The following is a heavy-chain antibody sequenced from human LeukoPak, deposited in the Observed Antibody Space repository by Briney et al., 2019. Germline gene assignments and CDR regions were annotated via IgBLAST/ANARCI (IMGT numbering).Heavy chain of an antibody. D-gene: IGHD2/OR15-2a*01. CDR3: ARGLARLIDDAEYFQH. Sequence: ASVKVSCKASGYTFTSYYMHWVRQAPGQGLEWMGIINPSGGSTSYAQKFQGRVTMTRDTSTSTVYMELSSLRSEDTAVYYCARGLARLIDDAEYFQHWGQGTLVTVSS. V-gene: IGHV1-46*01. CDR2: INPSGGST. J-gene: IGHJ1*01. CDR1: GYTFTSYY.